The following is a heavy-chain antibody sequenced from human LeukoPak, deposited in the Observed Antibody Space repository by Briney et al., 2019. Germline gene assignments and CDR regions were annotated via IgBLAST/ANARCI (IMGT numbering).Heavy chain of an antibody. D-gene: IGHD3-22*01. CDR3: TTLGYHLDS. V-gene: IGHV3-48*03. J-gene: IGHJ4*02. CDR1: GFAFSAYE. CDR2: IAGSDTTT. Sequence: GGSLRLSCLASGFAFSAYEMNWVRQAPGKGLEWVSYIAGSDTTTYYADSVKGRFTIFRDNAKNSLYLQMNSLKAEDTALYYCTTLGYHLDSWGQGTLVTVSS.